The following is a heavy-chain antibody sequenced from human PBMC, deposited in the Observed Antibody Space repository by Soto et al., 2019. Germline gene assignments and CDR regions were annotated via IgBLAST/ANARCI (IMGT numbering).Heavy chain of an antibody. CDR3: ARGASP. CDR2: MNPNSGNT. CDR1: GYTFTSSD. V-gene: IGHV1-8*01. Sequence: QVQLVQSGAEVKKPGASVKVSRKASGYTFTSSDINWVRQATGQGLEWLGWMNPNSGNTGYAQKFQGRITLTRSTSINTAYLELSSLSSDDSAVYYCARGASPWGQGTLVTVSS. J-gene: IGHJ5*02.